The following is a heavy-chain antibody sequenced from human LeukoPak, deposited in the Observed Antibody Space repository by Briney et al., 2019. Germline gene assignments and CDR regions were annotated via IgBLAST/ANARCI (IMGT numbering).Heavy chain of an antibody. Sequence: PSETLSLTCEVSGHSMKSCYWRWIRQTPGKGLEWIAWIYHSGSTSYSPSLRSRVTISIDTSKYQFSLKLTSVTPADTAVYFCARTPRGVTGVAPIDYWGQGALVTVSS. J-gene: IGHJ4*02. CDR2: IYHSGST. CDR1: GHSMKSCY. CDR3: ARTPRGVTGVAPIDY. V-gene: IGHV4-59*01. D-gene: IGHD3-9*01.